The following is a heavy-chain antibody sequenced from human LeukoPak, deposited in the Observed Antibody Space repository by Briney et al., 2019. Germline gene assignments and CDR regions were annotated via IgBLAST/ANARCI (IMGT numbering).Heavy chain of an antibody. CDR3: ARTRDSDMYYFDS. V-gene: IGHV4-28*01. CDR2: IYYSVST. CDR1: GYSISRSKW. J-gene: IGHJ4*02. D-gene: IGHD5-24*01. Sequence: SDTLSLTCVVSGYSISRSKWWGWIRQPPGKGLEWIGYIYYSVSTYYNPSLKTRVTMSVDTSKNQFSLKLTSVTAVDTAIYYCARTRDSDMYYFDSWGQGTLVTVP.